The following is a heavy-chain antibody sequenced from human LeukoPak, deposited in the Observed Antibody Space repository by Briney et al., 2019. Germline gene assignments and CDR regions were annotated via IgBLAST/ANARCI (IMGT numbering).Heavy chain of an antibody. CDR1: GLNFDDSA. J-gene: IGHJ4*02. CDR2: ISADGGST. V-gene: IGHV3-43*02. CDR3: AKESGKFDY. Sequence: GGPLRLSCVASGLNFDDSAMHWVRQAPGKGLEWVSLISADGGSTFSADSVKGRFSISRDNSKNSLYLQMNSLRSEDTAMYYCAKESGKFDYWGQGTLVAVSS.